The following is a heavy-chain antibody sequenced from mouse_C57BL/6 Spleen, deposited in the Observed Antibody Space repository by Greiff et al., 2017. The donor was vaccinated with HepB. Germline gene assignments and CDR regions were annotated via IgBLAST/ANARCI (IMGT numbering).Heavy chain of an antibody. CDR1: GYTFTDYE. J-gene: IGHJ3*01. CDR2: IDPETGGT. D-gene: IGHD2-13*01. Sequence: VQLQQSGAELVRPGASVTLSCKASGYTFTDYEMHWVKQTPVHGLEWIGAIDPETGGTAYNQKFKGKAILTADKSSSTAYMELRSLTSEDSAVYYCTRWGDYGGAWFAYWGQGTLVTVSA. CDR3: TRWGDYGGAWFAY. V-gene: IGHV1-15*01.